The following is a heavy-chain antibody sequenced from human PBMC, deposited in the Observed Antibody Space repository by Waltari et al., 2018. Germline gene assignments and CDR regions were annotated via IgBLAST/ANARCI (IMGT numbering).Heavy chain of an antibody. V-gene: IGHV4-59*11. J-gene: IGHJ3*02. Sequence: QVQLQESGPGLVKPSETLSLTCTVSSDSINNHHWAWLRQPPGKGLEWIGYAYYTGRTNYNPSLRSRLTISVDTSKNQFSLNLNSVTAADTAVYYCARDLGGYNHFDWFLSIWGPGTMVTVAS. D-gene: IGHD3-9*01. CDR2: AYYTGRT. CDR1: SDSINNHH. CDR3: ARDLGGYNHFDWFLSI.